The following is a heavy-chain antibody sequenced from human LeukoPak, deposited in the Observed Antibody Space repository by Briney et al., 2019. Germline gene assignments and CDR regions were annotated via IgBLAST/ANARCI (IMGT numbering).Heavy chain of an antibody. D-gene: IGHD3-3*01. CDR3: ARLGAGPTYYDFWSGYSSFYFDY. CDR1: GGSTSSSNYY. V-gene: IGHV4-39*01. CDR2: IHYSGNT. J-gene: IGHJ4*02. Sequence: PSETLSLTCTVSGGSTSSSNYYWSWIRQPPGKGLEWIGGIHYSGNTYYNPSLKSRVTISIDTSKNQFSLKLSSVTAADTAVYYCARLGAGPTYYDFWSGYSSFYFDYWGQGTLVTVSS.